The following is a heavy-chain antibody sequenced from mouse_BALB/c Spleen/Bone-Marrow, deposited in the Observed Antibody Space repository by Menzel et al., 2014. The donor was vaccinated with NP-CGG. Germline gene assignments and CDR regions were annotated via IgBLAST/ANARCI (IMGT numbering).Heavy chain of an antibody. V-gene: IGHV1-7*01. J-gene: IGHJ2*01. D-gene: IGHD1-2*01. CDR1: GYTFTSYW. CDR3: ARSYYGYLYYFDY. CDR2: INPSTGYT. Sequence: VHLQQSGAELAKPGASVKMSCKASGYTFTSYWMHWVKQRPGQGLEWIGYINPSTGYTEYNQKFKDKATLTADKSSSTAYMQLSSLTSEDSAVYYCARSYYGYLYYFDYWGQGTTLTVSS.